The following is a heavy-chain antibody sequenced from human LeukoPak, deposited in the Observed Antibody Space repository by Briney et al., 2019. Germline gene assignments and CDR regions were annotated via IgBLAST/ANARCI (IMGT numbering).Heavy chain of an antibody. CDR2: ISGSGGST. Sequence: PGGSLRLSCAASGFTFSSYAMSWVRQAPGKGLEWVSAISGSGGSTYYADSVKGRFTISRDNSKNTLYLQMNGLRAEDTAVYYCAKDRVRDYYDSSGRYYFDYWGQGTLVAVSS. D-gene: IGHD3-22*01. J-gene: IGHJ4*02. CDR3: AKDRVRDYYDSSGRYYFDY. V-gene: IGHV3-23*01. CDR1: GFTFSSYA.